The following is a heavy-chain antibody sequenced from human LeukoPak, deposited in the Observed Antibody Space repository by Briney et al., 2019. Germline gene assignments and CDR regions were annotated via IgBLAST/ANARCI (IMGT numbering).Heavy chain of an antibody. J-gene: IGHJ3*02. CDR3: AKVTAAAGISGCDAFDI. V-gene: IGHV3-23*01. D-gene: IGHD6-13*01. CDR1: GFTFSSYA. Sequence: GGSLRLSCAASGFTFSSYAMSWVRQAPGKGLEWVSAISGSGGSTYYADSVKGRFTISRDNSKNTLYLQMNSLRAEDTAVYYCAKVTAAAGISGCDAFDIWGQGTMVTVSS. CDR2: ISGSGGST.